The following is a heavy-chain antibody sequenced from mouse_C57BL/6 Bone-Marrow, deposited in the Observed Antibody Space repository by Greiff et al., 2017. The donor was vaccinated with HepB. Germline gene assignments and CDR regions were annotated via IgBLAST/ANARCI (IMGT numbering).Heavy chain of an antibody. CDR3: ARWENYYGSSSFGY. J-gene: IGHJ2*01. V-gene: IGHV1-64*01. D-gene: IGHD1-1*01. CDR1: GYTFTSYW. Sequence: QVQLQQPGAELVKPGASVKLSCKASGYTFTSYWMHWVKQRPGQGLEWIGMIHPNSGSTNYNEKFKSKATLTVDKSSSTAYMQLSSLTSEDSAVYYCARWENYYGSSSFGYWGQGTTLTVSS. CDR2: IHPNSGST.